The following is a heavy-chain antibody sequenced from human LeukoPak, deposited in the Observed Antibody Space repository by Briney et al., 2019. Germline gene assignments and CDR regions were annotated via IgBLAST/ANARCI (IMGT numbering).Heavy chain of an antibody. J-gene: IGHJ5*02. Sequence: SETLSLTCAVSGYSISSGSYWGWIPEPPGKGLEWIGIIYHTGRSYYYNPSLKIRVTISIDTSKNQFSLKLSSVTAADTAVYYCARGDLGTSIFGVVFANWFDPWGQGTLVTVSS. V-gene: IGHV4-38-2*01. D-gene: IGHD3-3*01. CDR2: IYHTGRSY. CDR1: GYSISSGSY. CDR3: ARGDLGTSIFGVVFANWFDP.